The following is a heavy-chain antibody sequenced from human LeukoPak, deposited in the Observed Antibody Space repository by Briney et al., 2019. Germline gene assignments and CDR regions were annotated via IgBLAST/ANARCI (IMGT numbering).Heavy chain of an antibody. J-gene: IGHJ6*03. V-gene: IGHV4-34*01. Sequence: SETLSLTCAVYGGSFSGYYWSWICQPPGKGLEWIGEINHSGSTNYNPSLKSRVTISVDTSKNQFSLKLSSVTAADTAVYYCARRGYSYGHYYYYYMDVWGKGTTVTVSS. D-gene: IGHD5-18*01. CDR2: INHSGST. CDR3: ARRGYSYGHYYYYYMDV. CDR1: GGSFSGYY.